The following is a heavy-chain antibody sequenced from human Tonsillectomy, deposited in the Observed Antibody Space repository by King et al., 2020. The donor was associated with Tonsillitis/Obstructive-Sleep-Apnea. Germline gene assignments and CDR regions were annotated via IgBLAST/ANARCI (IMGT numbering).Heavy chain of an antibody. D-gene: IGHD4-11*01. CDR1: GYTFTNYA. CDR2: INTNTGNP. J-gene: IGHJ4*02. V-gene: IGHV7-4-1*02. CDR3: AVDSDYSKYGDHFDQ. Sequence: VQLVESGSELKKPGASVKVSCKASGYTFTNYAMNWVRQAPGQGLEWMGWINTNTGNPTYAQCFTGRFVFSLDTSVSTAYLQVSSLKAADTAVYYCAVDSDYSKYGDHFDQWGQGTLLTVPS.